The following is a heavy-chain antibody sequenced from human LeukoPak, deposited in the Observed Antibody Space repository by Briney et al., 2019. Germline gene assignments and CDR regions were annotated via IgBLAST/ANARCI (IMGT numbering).Heavy chain of an antibody. CDR2: IYYCGRT. Sequence: PSETLSLTCTVSGGSISSYYWSWIRQPPGKGLEWVWYIYYCGRTNYNPSLKSRVTISVDSSKNQFSLKLSSVAAADTAVYYCARGDWNWFFDLWGRGTLVTVSS. CDR1: GGSISSYY. D-gene: IGHD2-21*02. J-gene: IGHJ2*01. V-gene: IGHV4-59*01. CDR3: ARGDWNWFFDL.